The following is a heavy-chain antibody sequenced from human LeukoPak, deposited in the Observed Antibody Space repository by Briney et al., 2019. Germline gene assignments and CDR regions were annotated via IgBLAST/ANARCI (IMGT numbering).Heavy chain of an antibody. D-gene: IGHD4-17*01. V-gene: IGHV1-69*04. CDR3: ARPRGTVTTYAFDY. Sequence: GASVKVSCKVSGGTCSSYAISWVRQATGQGLEWMGRIIPILGIANYAQKFQGRVTITTDRSTNTAYMELSSLRSDDTAVYYCARPRGTVTTYAFDYWGQGTLVIVSS. CDR2: IIPILGIA. J-gene: IGHJ4*02. CDR1: GGTCSSYA.